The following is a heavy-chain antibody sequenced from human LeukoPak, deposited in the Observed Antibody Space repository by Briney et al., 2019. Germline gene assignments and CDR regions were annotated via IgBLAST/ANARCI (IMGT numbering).Heavy chain of an antibody. V-gene: IGHV3-7*01. Sequence: GGSLRLSCAASGFPISSYWVSWVRQVPGKGLESVAHIKHDSSETYYVDTVRGRFIISRDNAKNSLYLQMNSLRVEDTAVYHCARGPTDFDASDIWGHGTLVTVSS. CDR2: IKHDSSET. CDR1: GFPISSYW. CDR3: ARGPTDFDASDI. J-gene: IGHJ3*02.